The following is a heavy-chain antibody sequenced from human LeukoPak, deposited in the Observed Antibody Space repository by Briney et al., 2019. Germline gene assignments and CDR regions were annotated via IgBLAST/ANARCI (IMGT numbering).Heavy chain of an antibody. CDR1: GDSVSSNSAA. Sequence: SQTLSLTCAISGDSVSSNSAAWNWIRQSPSRGLEWLGRTYYRSKWYNDYAVSVKSRITINPDTSKNQFSLQLNSVTPEGTAVYYCARDQEPHYYDSSGYRYFDYWGQGTLVTVSS. CDR2: TYYRSKWYN. J-gene: IGHJ4*02. D-gene: IGHD3-22*01. CDR3: ARDQEPHYYDSSGYRYFDY. V-gene: IGHV6-1*01.